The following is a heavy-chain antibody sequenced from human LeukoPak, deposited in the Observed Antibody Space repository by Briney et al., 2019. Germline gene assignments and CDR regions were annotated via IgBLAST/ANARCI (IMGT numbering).Heavy chain of an antibody. J-gene: IGHJ4*02. Sequence: SETLSLTCSVSGGYITSTSDSWGWIRQPPGKGLEWIGSTAYSGTTDYNPSLKSRVTISVDTSNNHFSLNLSSVTAADTAVYYCARGGRSGTYYRSWGQGTLVTVSS. V-gene: IGHV4-39*01. CDR1: GGYITSTSDS. D-gene: IGHD1-26*01. CDR2: TAYSGTT. CDR3: ARGGRSGTYYRS.